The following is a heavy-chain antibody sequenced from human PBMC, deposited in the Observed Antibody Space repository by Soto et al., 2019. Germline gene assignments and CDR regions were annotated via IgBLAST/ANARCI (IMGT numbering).Heavy chain of an antibody. CDR2: IKQDGSEK. J-gene: IGHJ4*02. CDR3: ARGSPYGEFDY. CDR1: GFTFSSYW. V-gene: IGHV3-7*03. Sequence: EVQLVESGGGLVQPGGSLRLSCAASGFTFSSYWMSWVRQAPGKGLEWVANIKQDGSEKYYVESVKGRFTISRDNAKNSLYLQMNSLRAEDTAAYYCARGSPYGEFDYWGQGTLVTVSS. D-gene: IGHD3-10*01.